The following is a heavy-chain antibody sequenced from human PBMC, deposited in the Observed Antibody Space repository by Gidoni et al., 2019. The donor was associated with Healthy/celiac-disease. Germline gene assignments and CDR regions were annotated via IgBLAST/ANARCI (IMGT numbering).Heavy chain of an antibody. D-gene: IGHD3-22*01. CDR1: GPSFSGYY. Sequence: QVQLQQCGAGLLKPSETLSLTCAMSGPSFSGYYWSCIRQSPGRGLEWIAEITHTGSTNYKPSLRSRVTISVDASKNQFSLQLRSVTAADTAVYYCARGRYHDSSGFPYWGQGTLVTVSS. CDR3: ARGRYHDSSGFPY. CDR2: ITHTGST. V-gene: IGHV4-34*01. J-gene: IGHJ4*02.